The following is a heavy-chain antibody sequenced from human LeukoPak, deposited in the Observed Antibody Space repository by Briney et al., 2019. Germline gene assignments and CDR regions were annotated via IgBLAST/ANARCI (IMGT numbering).Heavy chain of an antibody. CDR1: GYTLTELS. D-gene: IGHD2/OR15-2a*01. J-gene: IGHJ6*02. V-gene: IGHV1-24*01. CDR2: FDPEDGET. Sequence: VASVKVSCKVSGYTLTELSMHWVRQAPGKGLEWMGGFDPEDGETIYAQKFQGRVTMTEDTSTDTAYMELSSLRSEDTAVYYCATESTIRYYYYYGMDVWGQGTTVTVSS. CDR3: ATESTIRYYYYYGMDV.